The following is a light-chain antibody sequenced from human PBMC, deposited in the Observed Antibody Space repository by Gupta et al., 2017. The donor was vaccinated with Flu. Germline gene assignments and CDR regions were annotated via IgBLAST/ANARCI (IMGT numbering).Light chain of an antibody. CDR1: QSRLQSNGYNY. V-gene: IGKV2-28*01. CDR2: WGS. CDR3: RQSGQTPPWT. Sequence: SPGEPASISCRSSQSRLQSNGYNYLDWQMQKPRQAPQLLTYWGSSRAVGPPDRFSRSRHGTCXPLKISXVEAEDVGVYYCRQSGQTPPWTFGXGTKLEMK. J-gene: IGKJ1*01.